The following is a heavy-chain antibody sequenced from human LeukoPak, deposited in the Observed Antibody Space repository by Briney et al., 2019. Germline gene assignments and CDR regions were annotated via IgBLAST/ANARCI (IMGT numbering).Heavy chain of an antibody. CDR2: IKQDGSEM. V-gene: IGHV3-7*01. J-gene: IGHJ3*02. D-gene: IGHD3-22*01. CDR3: ASSYFDNSLHAYDI. Sequence: GGSLRLSCAASGFTFSSYWMDWVRQAPGKGLEWVANIKQDGSEMSYVDSMKGRFTISRDNTKNSLFLHMSSLRAEDTAVYFCASSYFDNSLHAYDIWGQGTMVTVSS. CDR1: GFTFSSYW.